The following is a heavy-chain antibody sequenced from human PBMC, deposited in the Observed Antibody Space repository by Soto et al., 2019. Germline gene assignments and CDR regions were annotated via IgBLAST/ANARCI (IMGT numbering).Heavy chain of an antibody. J-gene: IGHJ4*02. CDR2: IVVVNGDT. CDR3: AAGSSVDY. Sequence: QMHLVQSGPEVKKPGTSLKVSCKPSGCIFNNSAIAWVRQARGQRLEWIGWIVVVNGDTRYAQNFQGRATVTLDMTTSTAYMELYSLRFEDTAIYYCAAGSSVDYWGPGTLVTVSS. CDR1: GCIFNNSA. V-gene: IGHV1-58*02. D-gene: IGHD1-26*01.